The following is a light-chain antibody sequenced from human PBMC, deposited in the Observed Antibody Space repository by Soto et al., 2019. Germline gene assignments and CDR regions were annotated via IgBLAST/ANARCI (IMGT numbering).Light chain of an antibody. V-gene: IGLV2-8*01. CDR1: SSDVGGYNF. Sequence: QSALTQPPSASGSPGQSVTISCTGTSSDVGGYNFVSWYQQYPGKAPKLMIYEVSKRPSGVPDRFSGSKSGNTASLTVSGLQAEDEADYFCSSYAGSDNYVFGTATKLTVL. CDR3: SSYAGSDNYV. J-gene: IGLJ1*01. CDR2: EVS.